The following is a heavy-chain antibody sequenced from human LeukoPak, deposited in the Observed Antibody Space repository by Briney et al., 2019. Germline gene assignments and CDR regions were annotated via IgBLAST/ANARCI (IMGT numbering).Heavy chain of an antibody. Sequence: GGSLRLSCAASGFTLSSYSMNWVRQAPGKGLEWVSSISSSSSYIYYADSVKGRFTISRDNAKNSLYLQMNSLRAEDTAVYYCARDAGSGYDYWWFDPWGQGTLVTVSS. CDR1: GFTLSSYS. V-gene: IGHV3-21*01. J-gene: IGHJ5*02. CDR2: ISSSSSYI. CDR3: ARDAGSGYDYWWFDP. D-gene: IGHD5-12*01.